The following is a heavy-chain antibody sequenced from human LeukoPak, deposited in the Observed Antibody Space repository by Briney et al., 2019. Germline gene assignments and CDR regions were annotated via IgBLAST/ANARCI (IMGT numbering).Heavy chain of an antibody. CDR3: ARVGRFVPAAIDYFDY. J-gene: IGHJ4*02. CDR1: GGSFSGYY. Sequence: SETLSLTCAVYGGSFSGYYWSWIRQPPGKGLEWIGEINHSRSTNYNPSLKSRVTLSVDTSKNQFSLKLSSVTAADTAVYYCARVGRFVPAAIDYFDYWGQGTLVTVSS. V-gene: IGHV4-34*01. D-gene: IGHD2-2*01. CDR2: INHSRST.